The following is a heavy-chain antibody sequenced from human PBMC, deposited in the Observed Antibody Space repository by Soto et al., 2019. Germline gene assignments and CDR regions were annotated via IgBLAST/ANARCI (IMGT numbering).Heavy chain of an antibody. CDR3: ARHRYYYDSSGYYPLYYYYGMDV. D-gene: IGHD3-22*01. CDR1: GGSISSSSYY. Sequence: SVPQSLTCTVSGGSISSSSYYWGWIRQPPGKGLEWIGSIYYSGSTYYNPSLKSRVTISVDTSKNQFSLKLSSVTAADTAVYYCARHRYYYDSSGYYPLYYYYGMDVWGQGTTVTV. J-gene: IGHJ6*02. CDR2: IYYSGST. V-gene: IGHV4-39*01.